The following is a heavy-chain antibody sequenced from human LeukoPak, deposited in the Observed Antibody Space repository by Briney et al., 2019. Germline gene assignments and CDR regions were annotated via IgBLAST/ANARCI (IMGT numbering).Heavy chain of an antibody. CDR2: IYTTGST. V-gene: IGHV4-4*09. CDR1: GSSIGAYS. D-gene: IGHD5-24*01. Sequence: SETLSLTCTVSGSSIGAYSWSWIRQPPGKGLEWIGYIYTTGSTHHNPSLKSRVTMSLDRAKNQFSLRLTYVTAADTAVFYCARHRAEMATITDDAFDMWGRGTMVTVSS. CDR3: ARHRAEMATITDDAFDM. J-gene: IGHJ3*02.